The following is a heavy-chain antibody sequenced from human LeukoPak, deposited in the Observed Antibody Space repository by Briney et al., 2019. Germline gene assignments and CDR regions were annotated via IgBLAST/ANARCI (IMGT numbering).Heavy chain of an antibody. CDR3: ARLGYDDSSGYNFDY. CDR2: ISWNSGSI. Sequence: GGSLRLSCAASGFTFDDYAMHWVRQAPGKGLEWVSGISWNSGSIGYADSVKGRFTIPRDNAKNSLYLQMNSLRAEDTAVYYCARLGYDDSSGYNFDYWGQGTLVTVSS. V-gene: IGHV3-9*01. D-gene: IGHD3-22*01. CDR1: GFTFDDYA. J-gene: IGHJ4*02.